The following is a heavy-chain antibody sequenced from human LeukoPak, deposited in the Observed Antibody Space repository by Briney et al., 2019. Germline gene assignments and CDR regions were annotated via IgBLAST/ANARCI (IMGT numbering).Heavy chain of an antibody. CDR3: ARDPAAGTPWFDP. Sequence: SQTLSLTCAISGDSVSSNSAAWNWIRQSPSRGLEWLGRTYYRSKWYNDYAVSVKSRITINPDTSKNQFSLQLSSVTAADTAVYYCARDPAAGTPWFDPWGQGALVTVSS. V-gene: IGHV6-1*01. CDR1: GDSVSSNSAA. J-gene: IGHJ5*02. D-gene: IGHD6-13*01. CDR2: TYYRSKWYN.